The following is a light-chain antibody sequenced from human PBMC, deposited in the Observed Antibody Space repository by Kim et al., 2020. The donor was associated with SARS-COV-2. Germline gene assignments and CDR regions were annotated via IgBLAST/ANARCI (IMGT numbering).Light chain of an antibody. Sequence: QSVLTQPPSVSGAPGQRVTISCTGSSSNIGAGYDVHWYQQLPGTAPKLLIYGNSNRPSGVPDRFSGSESDTSASLAITGLQAEDEADYYCQSYDSSLSGSVVFGGGTQLTVL. CDR1: SSNIGAGYD. CDR2: GNS. CDR3: QSYDSSLSGSVV. V-gene: IGLV1-40*01. J-gene: IGLJ2*01.